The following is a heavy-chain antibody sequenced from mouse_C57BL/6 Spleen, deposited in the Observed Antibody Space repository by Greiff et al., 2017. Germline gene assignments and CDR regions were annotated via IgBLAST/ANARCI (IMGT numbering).Heavy chain of an antibody. CDR3: ARFITTVVEKAWFAY. V-gene: IGHV1-72*01. J-gene: IGHJ3*01. D-gene: IGHD1-1*01. Sequence: QVHVKQPGAELVKPGASVKLSCKASGYTFTSYWMHWVKQRPGRGLEWIGRIDPNSGGTKYNEKFKSKATLTVDKPSSTAYMQLSSLTSEDSAVYYCARFITTVVEKAWFAYWGQGTLVTVSA. CDR2: IDPNSGGT. CDR1: GYTFTSYW.